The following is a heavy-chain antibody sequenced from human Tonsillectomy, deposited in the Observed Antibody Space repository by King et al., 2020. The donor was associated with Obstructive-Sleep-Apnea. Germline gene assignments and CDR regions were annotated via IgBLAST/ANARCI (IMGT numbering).Heavy chain of an antibody. Sequence: QLQESGPGLVKPSETLSLTCTVSGGSISSYYWSWIRQSPGKGLEWIGYIYYSGSTNYNPSLKSRVTISVDTSKNQMYLKLSAVPAADTAVYYCARLKRGAAAVFEYWGQGTLVTVSS. CDR2: IYYSGST. D-gene: IGHD2-15*01. CDR1: GGSISSYY. J-gene: IGHJ4*02. CDR3: ARLKRGAAAVFEY. V-gene: IGHV4-59*08.